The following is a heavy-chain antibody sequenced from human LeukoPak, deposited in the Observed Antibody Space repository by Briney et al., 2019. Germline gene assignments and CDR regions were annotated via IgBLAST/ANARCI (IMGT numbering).Heavy chain of an antibody. CDR2: VYYSGST. D-gene: IGHD7-27*01. CDR3: ARQGLPTGEGDFDY. Sequence: SETLSLTCTVSGGSISSSSYYWGWIRQPPGKGLEWIGSVYYSGSTYYNPSLKSRVTISVDTSKNQFSLKLSSVTAADTAVYYCARQGLPTGEGDFDYWGQGTLVTVSS. CDR1: GGSISSSSYY. J-gene: IGHJ4*02. V-gene: IGHV4-39*01.